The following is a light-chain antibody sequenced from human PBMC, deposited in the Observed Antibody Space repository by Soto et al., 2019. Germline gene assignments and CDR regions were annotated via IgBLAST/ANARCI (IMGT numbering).Light chain of an antibody. CDR3: QSYDSSLSGSV. V-gene: IGLV1-40*01. Sequence: QSVLTQPPSVSGAPGQRVTISCTGSSSNIGAGYDVHWYQQLPGTAPKLLIYGNSNRPSGVPDRFSGSKSGTSASLAITGLKAEDEADYSCQSYDSSLSGSVFGGGTKVTVL. J-gene: IGLJ2*01. CDR2: GNS. CDR1: SSNIGAGYD.